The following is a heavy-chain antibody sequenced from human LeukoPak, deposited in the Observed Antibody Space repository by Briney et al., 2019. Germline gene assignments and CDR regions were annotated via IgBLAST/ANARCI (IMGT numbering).Heavy chain of an antibody. CDR3: ARDTRIAVAGGLFAY. J-gene: IGHJ4*02. Sequence: SETLSPTCTVSGGSISSSSYYWGWIRQPPGKGLEWIGSIYYSGSTYYNPSLKSRVTISVDTSKNQFSLKLSSVTAADTAVYYCARDTRIAVAGGLFAYWGQGTLVTVSS. D-gene: IGHD6-19*01. CDR1: GGSISSSSYY. V-gene: IGHV4-39*07. CDR2: IYYSGST.